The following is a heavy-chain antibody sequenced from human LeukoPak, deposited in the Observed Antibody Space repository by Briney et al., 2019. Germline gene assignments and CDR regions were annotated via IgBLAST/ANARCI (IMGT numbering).Heavy chain of an antibody. J-gene: IGHJ5*02. V-gene: IGHV3-21*01. Sequence: PGGSLRLSCAASGFTFSSYRMNWVRQAPGKGLEWVSSISSSSSYIYYADSVKGRFTISRDNAKNSLYLQMNSLRAEDTAVYYCARDRLAVTTGWFDPWGQGTLVTVSS. CDR2: ISSSSSYI. CDR1: GFTFSSYR. CDR3: ARDRLAVTTGWFDP. D-gene: IGHD4-17*01.